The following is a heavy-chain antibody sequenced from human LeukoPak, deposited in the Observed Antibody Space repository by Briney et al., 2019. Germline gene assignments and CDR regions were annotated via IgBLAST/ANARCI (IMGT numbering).Heavy chain of an antibody. Sequence: GGSLRLSCAASGFTFSRYWMSWVRQAPGKGLEWVSVIYSGGSTYYADSVKGRFTISRDNSKNTLSLQMISLRAEDTALYYCAKGLKTAVGPYMGYHYYMDVWGKGTTVTVSS. CDR1: GFTFSRYW. CDR3: AKGLKTAVGPYMGYHYYMDV. V-gene: IGHV3-53*01. J-gene: IGHJ6*03. D-gene: IGHD5-18*01. CDR2: IYSGGST.